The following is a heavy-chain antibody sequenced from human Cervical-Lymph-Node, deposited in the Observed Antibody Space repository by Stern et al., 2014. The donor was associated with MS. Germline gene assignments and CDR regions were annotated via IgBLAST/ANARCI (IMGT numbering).Heavy chain of an antibody. CDR2: IYYSGST. Sequence: QVQLQESGPGLVKPSETLSLTCTVSGGSVSSYYWSWIRQPPGKGLEWIGYIYYSGSTNYNPSLKSRVTISVDTSKNQFSLKLSSVTAADTAVYYCARGPPRLPWYFDYWGQGTLVTVSS. V-gene: IGHV4-59*02. J-gene: IGHJ4*02. D-gene: IGHD6-25*01. CDR3: ARGPPRLPWYFDY. CDR1: GGSVSSYY.